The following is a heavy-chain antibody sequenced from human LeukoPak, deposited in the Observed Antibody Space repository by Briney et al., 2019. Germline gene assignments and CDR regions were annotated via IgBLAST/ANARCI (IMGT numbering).Heavy chain of an antibody. V-gene: IGHV3-23*01. CDR2: ISGSGGST. CDR1: GFTFTSYA. Sequence: GGSLRLSCVTSGFTFTSYAMSWVRQAPGKGLEWVSAISGSGGSTHYADSVKGRFTISRDKAKNTLYLQMNRLRAEDTAVYYCAKAAIDRRYSYGSPFDYWGQGTLVTVSS. J-gene: IGHJ4*02. D-gene: IGHD5-18*01. CDR3: AKAAIDRRYSYGSPFDY.